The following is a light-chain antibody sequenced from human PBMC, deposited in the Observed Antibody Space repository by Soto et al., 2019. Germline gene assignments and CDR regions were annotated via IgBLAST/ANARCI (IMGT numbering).Light chain of an antibody. Sequence: QAVVTQEPSLTVSPGGTVTLTCGSSTGAVTSGHYPYWFQQKPGQAPRTLIYDTSNKHSWTPARFSGSLLGGKAALTLSGAQPEDEAEYYYLLSYSAARPVFGGGTQLTVL. CDR1: TGAVTSGHY. CDR3: LLSYSAARPV. V-gene: IGLV7-46*01. J-gene: IGLJ7*01. CDR2: DTS.